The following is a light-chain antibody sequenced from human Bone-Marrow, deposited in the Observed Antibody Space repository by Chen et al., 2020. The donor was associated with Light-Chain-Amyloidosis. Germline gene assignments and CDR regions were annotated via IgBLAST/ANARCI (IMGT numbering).Light chain of an antibody. CDR2: EVT. J-gene: IGLJ1*01. CDR1: SSDVGGDNH. V-gene: IGLV2-14*01. CDR3: SSDTMTNTLI. Sequence: QSALTQPASVSGSPGQSITISCTGTSSDVGGDNHVSCYQQHPDKAPKLMIYEVTNRPSWVPDRCSGSKSDNSASLTICGLQTEDEADYCCSSDTMTNTLIIGSGTRVTVL.